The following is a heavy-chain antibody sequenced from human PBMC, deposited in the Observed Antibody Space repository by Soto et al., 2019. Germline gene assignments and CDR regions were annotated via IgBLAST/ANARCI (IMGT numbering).Heavy chain of an antibody. D-gene: IGHD1-26*01. CDR2: IIPIFGTA. J-gene: IGHJ6*02. CDR1: GGTFSSYA. V-gene: IGHV1-69*13. Sequence: SVKVSCKASGGTFSSYAISWVRQAPGQGLEWMGGIIPIFGTANYAQKFQGRVTITADESTSTAYMELSSLRSEDTAVYYCARSGGGGPYSGSYYHYYYYGMDVWGQGTTVTVSS. CDR3: ARSGGGGPYSGSYYHYYYYGMDV.